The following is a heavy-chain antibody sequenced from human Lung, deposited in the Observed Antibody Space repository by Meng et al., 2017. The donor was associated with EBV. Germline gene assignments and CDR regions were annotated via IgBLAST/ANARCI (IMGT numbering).Heavy chain of an antibody. CDR1: GGSISSGGHY. V-gene: IGHV4-31*01. J-gene: IGHJ5*02. Sequence: QVQLQESGPGLVKPSQTLSLTCTVSGGSISSGGHYWSWIRQHPGKSLEWIGYIYYSGSTYYNPSLKSLVSISVDTSNNQFSLKLSSVTAADTAVYYCASLVAATRWFDPWGQGTLVTVSS. CDR3: ASLVAATRWFDP. CDR2: IYYSGST. D-gene: IGHD2-15*01.